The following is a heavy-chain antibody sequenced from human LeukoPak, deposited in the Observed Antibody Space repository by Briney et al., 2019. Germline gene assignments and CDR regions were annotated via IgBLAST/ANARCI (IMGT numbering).Heavy chain of an antibody. D-gene: IGHD2/OR15-2a*01. V-gene: IGHV3-30*02. Sequence: GGSLRLSCAASGFTFSSYGMHWVRQAPGKGLEWVAFIRYDGSNKYYADSVKGRFTISRDNSKNTLYLQMNSLRAEDTAVYYCAREMRSFNPYAFDIWGQGTMVTVSS. CDR1: GFTFSSYG. CDR2: IRYDGSNK. J-gene: IGHJ3*02. CDR3: AREMRSFNPYAFDI.